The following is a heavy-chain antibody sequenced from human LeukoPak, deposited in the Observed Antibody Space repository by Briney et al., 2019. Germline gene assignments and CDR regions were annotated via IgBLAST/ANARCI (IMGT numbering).Heavy chain of an antibody. CDR2: IYYSGST. V-gene: IGHV4-34*01. J-gene: IGHJ6*03. Sequence: SETLSLTCAVYGGSFSGYYWGWIRQPPGKGLEWIGSIYYSGSTYYNPSPKSRVTISVDTSKNQFSLKLSSVTAADTAVYYCARETSQKGAHYMDVWGKGTTITISS. CDR1: GGSFSGYY. D-gene: IGHD3-16*01. CDR3: ARETSQKGAHYMDV.